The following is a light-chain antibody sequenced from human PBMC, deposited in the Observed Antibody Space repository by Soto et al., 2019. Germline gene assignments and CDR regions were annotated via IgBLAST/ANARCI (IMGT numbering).Light chain of an antibody. J-gene: IGKJ2*01. CDR3: QNRRNLPVT. Sequence: EIVLTQSQATLSLSPGERATLSCRASQSVSTYLAWYQQKPGQAPRLLNYDESNRTTGIPARFSGSGYRTAFKLTISSLEPGDFALYYCQNRRNLPVTLGQGTTLDIK. CDR2: DES. CDR1: QSVSTY. V-gene: IGKV3-11*01.